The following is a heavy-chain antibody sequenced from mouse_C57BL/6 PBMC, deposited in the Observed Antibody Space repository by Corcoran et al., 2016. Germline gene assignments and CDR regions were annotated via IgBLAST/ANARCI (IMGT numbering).Heavy chain of an antibody. Sequence: EVQLQQSGPELVKPGASVKISCKASGYTFTDYYMNWVKQSHGKSLEWIGDINPNNGGTSYNQKFKGKATLTVDKSSSTAYMELRSLTSEDSAVYYCARGGLLGYWYFDVWGTGTTVTVSS. D-gene: IGHD3-1*01. CDR2: INPNNGGT. V-gene: IGHV1-26*01. CDR3: ARGGLLGYWYFDV. J-gene: IGHJ1*03. CDR1: GYTFTDYY.